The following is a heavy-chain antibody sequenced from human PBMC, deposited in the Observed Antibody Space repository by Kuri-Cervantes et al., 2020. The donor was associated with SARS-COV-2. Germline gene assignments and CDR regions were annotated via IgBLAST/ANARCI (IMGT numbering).Heavy chain of an antibody. V-gene: IGHV3-53*01. J-gene: IGHJ3*02. CDR3: ATQPRGLWFGELEAFDI. Sequence: GESLQISCAASVFTVSSNYMSWVRQAPGKGLEWVSVIYSGGSTYYADSVKGRFTISRDNSKNTLYLQMNSLRAEDTAVYYCATQPRGLWFGELEAFDIWGRGTMVTVSS. CDR1: VFTVSSNY. CDR2: IYSGGST. D-gene: IGHD3-10*01.